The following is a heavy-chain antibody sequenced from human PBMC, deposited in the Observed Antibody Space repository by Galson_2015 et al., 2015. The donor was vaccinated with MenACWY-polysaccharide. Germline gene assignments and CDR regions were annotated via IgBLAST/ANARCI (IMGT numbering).Heavy chain of an antibody. CDR1: GGSVTSGTDY. Sequence: SETLSLTCTVPGGSVTSGTDYWSWLRQPPGKGLEWIGYMSYNGRANYNPSLRSRVTISLDSSNNQFSLRLSSVTAADTAMYFCTREPTYSGSFGWFDPWGQGTLVTVSS. CDR2: MSYNGRA. V-gene: IGHV4-61*01. CDR3: TREPTYSGSFGWFDP. J-gene: IGHJ5*02. D-gene: IGHD1-26*01.